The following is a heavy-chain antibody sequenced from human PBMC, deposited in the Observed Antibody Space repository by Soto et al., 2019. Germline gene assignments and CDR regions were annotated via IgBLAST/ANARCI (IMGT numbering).Heavy chain of an antibody. V-gene: IGHV1-69*08. J-gene: IGHJ4*02. D-gene: IGHD6-19*01. Sequence: QVQLVQSGAEVKKPGSSVKVSCKASGGTFSSYTISWVRQAPGQGLEWMGRIIPILGIANYAQKFQGRVTMTADKSTSTAYMELSSLRSEDTAVYYCARDRDSSGGYDYWGQGTLVTVSS. CDR3: ARDRDSSGGYDY. CDR1: GGTFSSYT. CDR2: IIPILGIA.